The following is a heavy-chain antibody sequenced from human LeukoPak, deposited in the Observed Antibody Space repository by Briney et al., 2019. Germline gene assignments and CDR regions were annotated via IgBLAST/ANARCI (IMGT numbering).Heavy chain of an antibody. V-gene: IGHV3-43D*03. CDR2: ITWDGSSH. J-gene: IGHJ4*02. D-gene: IGHD2-15*01. CDR1: GFPFDYA. CDR3: ARDTGPRPIGYFDS. Sequence: GGSLRLSCATSGFPFDYALHWVRQSPEKGLEWLSLITWDGSSHYYADSVKGRFTISRDNSKNSLYLQMDGLRPEDTALYFCARDTGPRPIGYFDSWGQGTLVTVSS.